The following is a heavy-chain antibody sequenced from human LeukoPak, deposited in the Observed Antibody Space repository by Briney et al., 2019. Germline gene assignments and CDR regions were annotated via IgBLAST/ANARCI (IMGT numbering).Heavy chain of an antibody. V-gene: IGHV3-23*01. CDR3: AKGGYSGFDEHAFDI. J-gene: IGHJ3*02. Sequence: QPGGSLRLSCAAPGFTFTSYAMSWVRQAPGKGLEWVSAISGSGDSTYYADSVKGHSTISRDNSKNTLYLQMNSLRADDTAIYYCAKGGYSGFDEHAFDIWGQGTMVTVSS. CDR1: GFTFTSYA. CDR2: ISGSGDST. D-gene: IGHD5-12*01.